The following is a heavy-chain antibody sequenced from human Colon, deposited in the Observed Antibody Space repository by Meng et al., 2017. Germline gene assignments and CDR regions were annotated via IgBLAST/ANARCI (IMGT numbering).Heavy chain of an antibody. Sequence: QVQLQESGPGLVKPSETLSLTCSVSGGPISNYYWSWIRQPPGKGLEWIGYIYYSGTTNYNPSLKSRVTISIDTSKNQFSLKLNSVTAADTAVYYCAGDSSGYNWLDPWGQGTLVTVSS. D-gene: IGHD6-19*01. CDR1: GGPISNYY. CDR2: IYYSGTT. J-gene: IGHJ5*02. V-gene: IGHV4-59*01. CDR3: AGDSSGYNWLDP.